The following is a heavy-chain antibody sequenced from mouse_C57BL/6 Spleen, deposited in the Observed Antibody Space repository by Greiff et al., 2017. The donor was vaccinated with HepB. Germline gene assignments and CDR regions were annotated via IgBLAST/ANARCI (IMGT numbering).Heavy chain of an antibody. J-gene: IGHJ3*01. Sequence: EVMLVESGGGLVKPGGSLKLSCAASGFTFSSYAMSWVRQTPEKRLEWVATISDGGSYTYYPDNVKGRFTISRDNAKNNLYLQMSHLKSEDTAMYYCASPGDAWFAYWGQGTLVTVSA. CDR1: GFTFSSYA. CDR2: ISDGGSYT. V-gene: IGHV5-4*03. CDR3: ASPGDAWFAY.